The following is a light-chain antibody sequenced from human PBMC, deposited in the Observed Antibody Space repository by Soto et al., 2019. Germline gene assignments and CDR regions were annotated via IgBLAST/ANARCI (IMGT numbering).Light chain of an antibody. CDR3: GTWDSSLRRV. CDR2: ENT. V-gene: IGLV1-51*02. Sequence: QAVVTQPPSVSAAPGQRVTISCSGSSSNIGKNSVSWYQQVPGTAPKLLIYENTNRPSGIPDRFSGSKSGTSATLDITGLQAGDEADYYCGTWDSSLRRVFGGGTKLTVL. CDR1: SSNIGKNS. J-gene: IGLJ3*02.